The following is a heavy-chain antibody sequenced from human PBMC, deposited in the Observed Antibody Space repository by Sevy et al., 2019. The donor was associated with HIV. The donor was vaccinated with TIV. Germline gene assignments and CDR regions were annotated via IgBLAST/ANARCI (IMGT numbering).Heavy chain of an antibody. Sequence: ASVKVSCKASGYTFTSYYIHWVRQAPGQGLESMAIINPSGGGTSYAQKFQGRVAMTSDTSTSTVYMDLSGLRSEDTAVFYCARVASCGGDCYYFDYWGQGTLVTVSS. J-gene: IGHJ4*02. CDR2: INPSGGGT. V-gene: IGHV1-46*01. CDR1: GYTFTSYY. CDR3: ARVASCGGDCYYFDY. D-gene: IGHD2-21*02.